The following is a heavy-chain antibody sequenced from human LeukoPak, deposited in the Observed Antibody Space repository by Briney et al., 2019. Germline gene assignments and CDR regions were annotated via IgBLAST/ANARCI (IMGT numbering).Heavy chain of an antibody. CDR1: GFTVSSNY. D-gene: IGHD3-22*01. CDR3: ARDYYDSSGFPDY. V-gene: IGHV3-33*08. Sequence: GGSLRLPCAASGFTVSSNYMSWVRQAPGKGLEWVAVIWYDGSNKYYADSVKGRFTISRDNSKNTLYLQMDSLRAEDTAVYYCARDYYDSSGFPDYWGQGTLVTVCS. J-gene: IGHJ4*02. CDR2: IWYDGSNK.